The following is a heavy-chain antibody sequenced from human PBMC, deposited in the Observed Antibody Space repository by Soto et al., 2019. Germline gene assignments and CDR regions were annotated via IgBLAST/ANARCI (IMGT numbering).Heavy chain of an antibody. CDR1: GFTFSSYS. CDR3: ARDLEQLGFDP. D-gene: IGHD6-6*01. CDR2: ISSSSSYI. J-gene: IGHJ5*02. Sequence: AASGFTFSSYSMNWVRQAPGKGLEWVSSISSSSSYIYYADSVKGRFTISRDNAKNSLYLQMNSLRAEDTAVYYCARDLEQLGFDPWGQGTLVTVSS. V-gene: IGHV3-21*01.